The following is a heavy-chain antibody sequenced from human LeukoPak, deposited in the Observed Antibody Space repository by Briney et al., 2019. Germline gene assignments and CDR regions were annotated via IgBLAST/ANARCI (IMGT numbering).Heavy chain of an antibody. Sequence: ASEKVSCKVSGYTLTELSMHWVRQAPGKGLEWMGGFDPEDGETIYAQKFQGRVTMTEDTSTDTAYMELSSLRSEDTAVYNCATTTAYYIDVWGKGTTVTVSS. D-gene: IGHD1-1*01. CDR3: ATTTAYYIDV. CDR1: GYTLTELS. V-gene: IGHV1-24*01. J-gene: IGHJ6*03. CDR2: FDPEDGET.